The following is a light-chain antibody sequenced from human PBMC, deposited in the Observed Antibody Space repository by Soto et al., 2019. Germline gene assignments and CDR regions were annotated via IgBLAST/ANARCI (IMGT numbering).Light chain of an antibody. CDR3: QQYGSSPGIT. J-gene: IGKJ5*01. Sequence: EIVLTQSPGTLSLSPGERATLSCRASQSVSSSYLAWYQQKPGQAPRLLIYGASSRATGIPDRFSGSWSGTDFTLTISRLEPEDFAVYYCQQYGSSPGITFGQGTRLEIK. CDR1: QSVSSSY. V-gene: IGKV3-20*01. CDR2: GAS.